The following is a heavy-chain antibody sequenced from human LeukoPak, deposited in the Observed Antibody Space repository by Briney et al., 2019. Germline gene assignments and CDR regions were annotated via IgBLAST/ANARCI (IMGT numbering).Heavy chain of an antibody. CDR3: ARETGNLIYYFDY. J-gene: IGHJ4*02. V-gene: IGHV4-61*05. D-gene: IGHD7-27*01. CDR2: IYYSGST. CDR1: RGSISSIIYY. Sequence: SGTLSLTRTVPRGSISSIIYYWGCIRQPPGKGLGRVVYIYYSGSTNYNPSFKSRVTISVDTSKNQFSLKLRSVTATDTAVYYCARETGNLIYYFDYWGQGTLVTVSS.